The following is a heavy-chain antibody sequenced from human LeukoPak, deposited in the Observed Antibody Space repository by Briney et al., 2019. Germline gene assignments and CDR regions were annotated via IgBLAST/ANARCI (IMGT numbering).Heavy chain of an antibody. V-gene: IGHV3-33*01. J-gene: IGHJ6*02. Sequence: QPGGSLRLSCVASGFTFRSHGMHWVRQAPGRGLEWVALIAFDGSNKYYADSVRGRFTISRDNSKDTRDLQMNSLRAEDTALYYCARWNGGDSAGGLDVWGQGTTVTVSS. CDR1: GFTFRSHG. D-gene: IGHD2-21*02. CDR3: ARWNGGDSAGGLDV. CDR2: IAFDGSNK.